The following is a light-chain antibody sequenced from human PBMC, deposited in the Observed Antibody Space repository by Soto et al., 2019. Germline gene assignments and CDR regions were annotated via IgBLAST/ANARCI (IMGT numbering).Light chain of an antibody. Sequence: QSALTQPPSASGSPGQSVTISCTGTSSDVGAYKYVSWYQQYPGKAPKLMIYEVSQRPSGVPDRFSGSKSGNTASLTVSGLQAEDEDDYYCTSYVSSNIWVFGGGTKVTVL. V-gene: IGLV2-8*01. J-gene: IGLJ3*02. CDR3: TSYVSSNIWV. CDR1: SSDVGAYKY. CDR2: EVS.